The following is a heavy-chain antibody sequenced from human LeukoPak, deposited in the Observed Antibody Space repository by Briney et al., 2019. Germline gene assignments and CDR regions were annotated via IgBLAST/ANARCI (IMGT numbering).Heavy chain of an antibody. J-gene: IGHJ6*03. CDR3: ARTFFTYSNSLDYYYYMDV. Sequence: SETLSLTCTVSGGSISSYYWGWIRQPPGKGLEWIGYIYYSGSTYYNPSLKSRVTISVDTSKNQFSLKLSSVTAADTAVYYCARTFFTYSNSLDYYYYMDVWGKGTTVTVSS. CDR2: IYYSGST. V-gene: IGHV4-59*01. D-gene: IGHD4-11*01. CDR1: GGSISSYY.